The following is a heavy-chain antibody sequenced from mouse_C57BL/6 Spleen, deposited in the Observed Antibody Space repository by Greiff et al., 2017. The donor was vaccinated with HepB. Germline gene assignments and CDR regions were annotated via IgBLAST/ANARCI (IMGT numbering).Heavy chain of an antibody. CDR1: GFNIKDYY. CDR3: ARTLYCGSSLYAMDY. D-gene: IGHD1-1*01. V-gene: IGHV14-2*01. Sequence: VQLKESGAELVKPGASVKLSCTASGFNIKDYYMHWVKQRTEQGLEWIGRIDPEDGETKYDPKFQGKATITADTSSNTAYLQLSSLTSEDTAVYYCARTLYCGSSLYAMDYWGQGTSVTVSS. J-gene: IGHJ4*01. CDR2: IDPEDGET.